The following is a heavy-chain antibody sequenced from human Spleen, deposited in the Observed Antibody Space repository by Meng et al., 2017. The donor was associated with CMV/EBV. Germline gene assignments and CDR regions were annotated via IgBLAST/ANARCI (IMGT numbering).Heavy chain of an antibody. J-gene: IGHJ5*02. CDR3: AKERIYGSGSYWDFDP. V-gene: IGHV3-23*01. CDR2: ISGSVGST. D-gene: IGHD3-10*01. CDR1: GFTFSSYA. Sequence: GESLKISCAASGFTFSSYAMSWVRQAPGKGLEWVSAISGSVGSTYYADSVKGRFTISRDNSRNTLYLQMNSLRADDTAVYYCAKERIYGSGSYWDFDPWGQGTLVTVSS.